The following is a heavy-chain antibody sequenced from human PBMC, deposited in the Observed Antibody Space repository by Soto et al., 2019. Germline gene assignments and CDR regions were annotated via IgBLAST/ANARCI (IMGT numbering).Heavy chain of an antibody. V-gene: IGHV1-3*01. CDR3: ARSYSSGWSGRVDAFDI. Sequence: ASVKVSCKASGYTFTSYAMHWVRQAPGQRLEWMGWINAGNGNTKYSQKFQGRVTITRDTSASTAYMELSSLRSEDTAVYYCARSYSSGWSGRVDAFDIWGQGTMVTVSS. J-gene: IGHJ3*02. CDR2: INAGNGNT. D-gene: IGHD6-19*01. CDR1: GYTFTSYA.